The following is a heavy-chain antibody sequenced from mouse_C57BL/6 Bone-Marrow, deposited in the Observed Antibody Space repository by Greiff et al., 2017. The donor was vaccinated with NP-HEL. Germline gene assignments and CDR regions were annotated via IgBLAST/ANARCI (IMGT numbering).Heavy chain of an antibody. V-gene: IGHV1-80*01. D-gene: IGHD4-1*01. CDR3: SKDWNYFDY. Sequence: QVQLQQSGAELVKPGASVKISCKASGYAFSSDWMNWVKQRPGQGLEWIGQIYPGDGDTNYNGKFKGKATLTADKSSSTAYMQLSSLTSEDSAVYFCSKDWNYFDYWGQGTTLTVSS. CDR2: IYPGDGDT. J-gene: IGHJ2*01. CDR1: GYAFSSDW.